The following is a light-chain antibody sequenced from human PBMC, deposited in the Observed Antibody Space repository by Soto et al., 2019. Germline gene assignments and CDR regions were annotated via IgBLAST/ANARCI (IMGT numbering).Light chain of an antibody. CDR2: AAS. J-gene: IGKJ1*01. Sequence: IQMTQSPSSLSASVGDRVTITCRASQSISSYLNWYQQKPGKAPKLLIYAASNLLSGVPARFSGSGSGTDFTLTISSLQPEDSATYYCLQHYNYPWTFGQGTKVDIK. V-gene: IGKV1-6*01. CDR1: QSISSY. CDR3: LQHYNYPWT.